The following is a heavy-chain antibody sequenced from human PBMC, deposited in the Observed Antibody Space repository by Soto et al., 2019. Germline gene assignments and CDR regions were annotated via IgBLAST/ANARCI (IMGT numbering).Heavy chain of an antibody. CDR1: GFIFSSLA. J-gene: IGHJ3*02. V-gene: IGHV3-23*01. CDR2: IPGSADST. Sequence: SLRLSCAASGFIFSSLAMSWVRQAPGKGLEWVSAIPGSADSTYYADSVKGRFTISRDNSKNTLYLQMKSLRAEDTAVYYCAKKLPEAGSHFAFDIWGHGTMVTVSS. D-gene: IGHD2-2*01. CDR3: AKKLPEAGSHFAFDI.